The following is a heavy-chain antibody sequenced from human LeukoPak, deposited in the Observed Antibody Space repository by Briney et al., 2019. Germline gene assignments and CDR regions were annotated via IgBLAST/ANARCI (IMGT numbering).Heavy chain of an antibody. CDR1: GGSISSYY. V-gene: IGHV4-59*01. CDR2: IYYSGNT. J-gene: IGHJ4*02. Sequence: KPSETLSLTCTVSGGSISSYYWSWIRQPPGKGLEWIGYIYYSGNTNYNPSLKSRVTISVDTSKNQFSLKLSSVTAADTAVYYCAQNRRGAFDYWGQGTLVTVSS. CDR3: AQNRRGAFDY. D-gene: IGHD1-14*01.